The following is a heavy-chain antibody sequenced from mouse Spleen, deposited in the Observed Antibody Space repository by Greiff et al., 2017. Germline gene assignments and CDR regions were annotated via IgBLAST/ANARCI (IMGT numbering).Heavy chain of an antibody. D-gene: IGHD2-4*01. CDR3: ARHPPYDYDGEFAY. J-gene: IGHJ3*01. CDR2: ISNGGGST. CDR1: GFTFSDYY. V-gene: IGHV5-12*02. Sequence: DVMLVESGGGLVQPGGSLKLSCATSGFTFSDYYMYWVRQTPEKRLEWVAYISNGGGSTYYPDTVKGRFTISRDNAKNTLYLQMSRLKSEDTAMYYCARHPPYDYDGEFAYWGQGTLVTVSA.